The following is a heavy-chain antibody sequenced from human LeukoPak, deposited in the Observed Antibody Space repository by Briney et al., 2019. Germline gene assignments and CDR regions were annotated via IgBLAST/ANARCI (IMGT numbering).Heavy chain of an antibody. CDR2: INHSGST. CDR3: ARGRRATAMAA. J-gene: IGHJ5*02. Sequence: SETLSLTCAVYGGSFSGYYWSWIRQPPGKGLEWIGEINHSGSTNYNPSLKSRVTISVGTSKNQFSLKLSSVTAADTAVYYCARGRRATAMAAWGQGTLVTVSS. D-gene: IGHD5-18*01. V-gene: IGHV4-34*01. CDR1: GGSFSGYY.